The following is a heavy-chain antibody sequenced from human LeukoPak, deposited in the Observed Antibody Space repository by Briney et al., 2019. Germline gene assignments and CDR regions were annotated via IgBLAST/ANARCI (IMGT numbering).Heavy chain of an antibody. Sequence: GASVKVSCEVSGYTLTELSLHWVRQAPGKGLEWMGGFDPEDGETIYAQKFQGRVTMTEDTSTDTAYMELSSLRSEDTAVYYCATDRWGIAVAILGRYAFDIWGQGTMVTVSS. J-gene: IGHJ3*02. CDR3: ATDRWGIAVAILGRYAFDI. V-gene: IGHV1-24*01. CDR2: FDPEDGET. CDR1: GYTLTELS. D-gene: IGHD6-19*01.